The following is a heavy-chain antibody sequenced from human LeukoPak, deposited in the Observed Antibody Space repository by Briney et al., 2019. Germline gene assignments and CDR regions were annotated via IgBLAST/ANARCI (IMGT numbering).Heavy chain of an antibody. CDR3: ARQAFYYYYMDV. D-gene: IGHD3-3*02. V-gene: IGHV4-4*02. J-gene: IGHJ6*03. Sequence: PSETLSLTCAVSGVSISTNNWWNWVRQSPGKGLEWIGEIYHSGSTNYNPSLKSRVTISVDTSKNQFSLKLSSVTAADTAVYYCARQAFYYYYMDVWGKGTTVTISS. CDR1: GVSISTNNW. CDR2: IYHSGST.